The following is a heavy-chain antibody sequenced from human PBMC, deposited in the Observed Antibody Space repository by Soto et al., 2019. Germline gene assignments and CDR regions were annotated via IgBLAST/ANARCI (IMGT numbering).Heavy chain of an antibody. CDR1: GFTFGYYA. V-gene: IGHV3-23*01. CDR3: AKDYRYGDHALPKYSQYGMAA. J-gene: IGHJ6*01. CDR2: ISGDGERV. D-gene: IGHD3-16*02. Sequence: EEQLLESGGGLAHPGGSLRLSCKGSGFTFGYYAMSWVRQTPGKGLTWVSSISGDGERVYSAESVQGRFVVSRDNDDNALFLQMNNLSVDDTAIYYCAKDYRYGDHALPKYSQYGMAAWGQGPTVIVST.